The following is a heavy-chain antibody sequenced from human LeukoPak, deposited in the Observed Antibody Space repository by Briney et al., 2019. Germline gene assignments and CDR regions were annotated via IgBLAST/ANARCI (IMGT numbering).Heavy chain of an antibody. CDR2: IRQDGSEK. D-gene: IGHD2-2*01. CDR1: EFTINKYW. Sequence: GGSLRLSCAASEFTINKYWMSWVRQAPGEGLEWVANIRQDGSEKNYVDSVKGRFTISRDNAKNSLYLQMNSLRAEDTAVYYCAKMPDFDYWGQGTLVTVSS. J-gene: IGHJ4*02. V-gene: IGHV3-7*03. CDR3: AKMPDFDY.